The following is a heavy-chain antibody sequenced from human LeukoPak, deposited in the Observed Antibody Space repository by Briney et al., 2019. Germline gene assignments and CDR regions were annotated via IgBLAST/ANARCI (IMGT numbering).Heavy chain of an antibody. V-gene: IGHV3-30*02. CDR2: IWSDGNNR. D-gene: IGHD2-8*02. J-gene: IGHJ6*03. CDR3: AKDPGASVSGLYMGV. CDR1: GFTFRNYG. Sequence: GGSLRLSCAASGFTFRNYGMHWVRQATGKGLEWVSFIWSDGNNRFYADSVKGRFTISRDNSKNMLYLQMDTLRAEDTALYYCAKDPGASVSGLYMGVWGKGTTVIVSS.